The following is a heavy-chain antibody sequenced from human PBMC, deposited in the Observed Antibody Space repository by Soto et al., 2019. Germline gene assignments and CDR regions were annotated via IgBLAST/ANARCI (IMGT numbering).Heavy chain of an antibody. CDR1: GYSFSSYD. J-gene: IGHJ6*02. V-gene: IGHV3-13*01. CDR2: IGAAGDT. CDR3: ARGDDSLTGYGFRMGV. D-gene: IGHD3-9*01. Sequence: PCWCLRLSCAACGYSFSSYDMQWVRQATGKGLEWVSAIGAAGDTYYPGSVKGRFTISRENAKNSLYLQMNSLRAGDTAVYYCARGDDSLTGYGFRMGVWGQGTTVTVSS.